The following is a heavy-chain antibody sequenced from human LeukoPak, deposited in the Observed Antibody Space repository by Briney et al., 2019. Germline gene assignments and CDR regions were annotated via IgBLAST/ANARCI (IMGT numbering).Heavy chain of an antibody. CDR2: IYSGSST. CDR3: TSGSIAVAVSRDYYYYYYMDV. J-gene: IGHJ6*03. Sequence: PGGSLRLSCTVSGFTVSSNYMSWVRQAPGKGLEWVSVIYSGSSTSYADFVKGRFTISRDNSKNTLYLQMNSLRVEDTAVYYCTSGSIAVAVSRDYYYYYYMDVWGKGTTVTVSS. V-gene: IGHV3-53*01. D-gene: IGHD6-19*01. CDR1: GFTVSSNY.